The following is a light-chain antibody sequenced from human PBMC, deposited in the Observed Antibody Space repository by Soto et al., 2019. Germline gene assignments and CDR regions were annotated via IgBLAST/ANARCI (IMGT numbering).Light chain of an antibody. J-gene: IGKJ1*01. V-gene: IGKV1-5*01. CDR2: DAS. Sequence: EIQMTQSPSTLSASVGDRVTITCRASQSISSWLAWYQQKPGKAPKLLIYDASSLESGVPSRFSGSGSGTEFTLTISSLQPDDFETYYCQQYNSYSFGQGTKV. CDR1: QSISSW. CDR3: QQYNSYS.